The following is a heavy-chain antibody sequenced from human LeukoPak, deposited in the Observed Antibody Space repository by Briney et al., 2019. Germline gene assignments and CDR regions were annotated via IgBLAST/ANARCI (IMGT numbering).Heavy chain of an antibody. D-gene: IGHD3-9*01. Sequence: GGSLRLSCAASGFTFKTYGLHWVRQAPGKGLEWVAFIRNDGSTKYYADSVKGRFTISRDNSKNTLYLQMNSLRAEDTAVYYCAKDYDILTGYYLDAFDIWGQGTMVTVSS. CDR3: AKDYDILTGYYLDAFDI. V-gene: IGHV3-30*02. J-gene: IGHJ3*02. CDR1: GFTFKTYG. CDR2: IRNDGSTK.